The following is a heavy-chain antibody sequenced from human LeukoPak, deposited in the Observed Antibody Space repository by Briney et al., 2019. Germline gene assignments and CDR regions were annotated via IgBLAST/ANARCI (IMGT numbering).Heavy chain of an antibody. Sequence: GRSLRLSCTASGFTFGDYAMSWVRQAPGKGLEWVGFIRSKAYGGTTEYAASVKGRFTISRDDSKSIAYLQMNSLKTEDTAVHYCTRDSSGPDAFDIWGQGTMVTVSS. V-gene: IGHV3-49*04. CDR3: TRDSSGPDAFDI. CDR2: IRSKAYGGTT. D-gene: IGHD6-19*01. J-gene: IGHJ3*02. CDR1: GFTFGDYA.